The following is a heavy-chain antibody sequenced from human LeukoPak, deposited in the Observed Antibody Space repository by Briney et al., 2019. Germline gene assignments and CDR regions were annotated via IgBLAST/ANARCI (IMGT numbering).Heavy chain of an antibody. J-gene: IGHJ4*02. CDR1: GFTFDDYT. D-gene: IGHD4-17*01. Sequence: GSLRLSCAASGFTFDDYTMHWVRQAPGKGLEWVSLISWDGDSTYYADSVKGRFTISRDNAKNSLYLQMNSLRAEDTALYYCARDGALGYGQGNYYFDYWGQGTLVTVSS. CDR2: ISWDGDST. CDR3: ARDGALGYGQGNYYFDY. V-gene: IGHV3-43*01.